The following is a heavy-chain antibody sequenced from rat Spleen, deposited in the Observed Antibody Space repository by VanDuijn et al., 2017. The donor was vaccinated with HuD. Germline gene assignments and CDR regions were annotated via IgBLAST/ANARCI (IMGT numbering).Heavy chain of an antibody. V-gene: IGHV5-19*01. D-gene: IGHD1-4*01. CDR1: GFTFSNHG. CDR2: ISPSGGTT. CDR3: ATDDSRVSRFAY. J-gene: IGHJ3*01. Sequence: EVQLVESGGGLVQPGRSLKLSCAASGFTFSNHGMYWIRQAPTKSLEWVASISPSGGTTYYRDSVKGRFTIFRDNAKNTLYLQMDSLRSEDTATYYCATDDSRVSRFAYWGQGTLVTVSS.